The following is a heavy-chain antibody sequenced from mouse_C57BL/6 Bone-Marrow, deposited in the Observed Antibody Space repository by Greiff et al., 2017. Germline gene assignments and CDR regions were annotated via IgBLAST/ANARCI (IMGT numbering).Heavy chain of an antibody. J-gene: IGHJ2*01. D-gene: IGHD1-1*01. CDR2: IDPSDSYT. CDR1: GYTFTSYW. Sequence: QVQLQQPGAELVMPGASVKLSCKASGYTFTSYWMHWVKQRPGQGLEWIGEIDPSDSYTNYNQKFKGKSTLTVEKSSSTAYMQLSSLTSEDSAVYYCAREGTTVVAAYYFDYWGQGTTLTVSS. CDR3: AREGTTVVAAYYFDY. V-gene: IGHV1-69*01.